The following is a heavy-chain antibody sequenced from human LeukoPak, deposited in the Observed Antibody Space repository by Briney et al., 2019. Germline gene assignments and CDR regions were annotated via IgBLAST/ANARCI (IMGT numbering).Heavy chain of an antibody. CDR1: GFTFDDYA. CDR2: ISWNSGSI. J-gene: IGHJ6*02. V-gene: IGHV3-9*01. Sequence: GRSLRLSCAASGFTFDDYAMHWVRQAPGKGLEWVSGISWNSGSIGYADSVKGRFTISRDNAKNSLYLQMNSLRAEDTALYYCAKDGLSVVPAADYYYYYGMDVWGQGTTVTVSS. D-gene: IGHD2-2*01. CDR3: AKDGLSVVPAADYYYYYGMDV.